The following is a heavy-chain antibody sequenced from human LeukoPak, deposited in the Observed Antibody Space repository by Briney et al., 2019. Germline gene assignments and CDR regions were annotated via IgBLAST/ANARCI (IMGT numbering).Heavy chain of an antibody. J-gene: IGHJ4*02. V-gene: IGHV4-59*08. D-gene: IGHD5-12*01. CDR2: LSYSGSN. Sequence: SETLSLTCTISGGSISNYYWSWIRQPPGKGLEWIGYLSYSGSNNYNPSLKSRVTISVSTSRNQFSLKMSSVTAADTAVYYCARHVPLRRLHYLDNWGQGTLVAVSS. CDR1: GGSISNYY. CDR3: ARHVPLRRLHYLDN.